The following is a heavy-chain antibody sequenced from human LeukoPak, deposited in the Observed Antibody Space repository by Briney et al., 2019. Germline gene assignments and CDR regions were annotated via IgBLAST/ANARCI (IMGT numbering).Heavy chain of an antibody. CDR3: ARGRYGWLPFDY. Sequence: SETLSLTCTVSGGSISSYYWSWIRQPPGRGLEWIGYIYYSGSTNYNPSLKSRVTISVDTSKNQFTLKLSSVTAADTAVYYCARGRYGWLPFDYWGQGTLVTVSS. CDR2: IYYSGST. J-gene: IGHJ4*02. V-gene: IGHV4-59*01. CDR1: GGSISSYY. D-gene: IGHD3-16*01.